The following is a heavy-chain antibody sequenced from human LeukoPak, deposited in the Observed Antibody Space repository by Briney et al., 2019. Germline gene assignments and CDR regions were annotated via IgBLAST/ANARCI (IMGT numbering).Heavy chain of an antibody. CDR2: ISSSSSYI. D-gene: IGHD3-10*01. CDR1: GFTFSSYS. Sequence: PGGPLRLSCAASGFTFSSYSMNWVRQAPGKGLEWVSSISSSSSYIYYADSVKGRFTISRDNAKNSLYLQMNSLRAEDTAVYYCARDRGTAFDYWGQGTLVTVSS. V-gene: IGHV3-21*01. CDR3: ARDRGTAFDY. J-gene: IGHJ4*02.